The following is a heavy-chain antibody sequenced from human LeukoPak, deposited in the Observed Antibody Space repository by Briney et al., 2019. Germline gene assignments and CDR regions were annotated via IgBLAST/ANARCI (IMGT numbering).Heavy chain of an antibody. CDR1: GYVYISHW. CDR2: INPSGTTT. D-gene: IGHD1-26*01. V-gene: IGHV1-46*01. CDR3: ARDHSRTEGGTSFWWFDP. Sequence: GASVKVSCKASGYVYISHWLHWARQAPGQWLELMGVINPSGTTTVYAQKFQGRATMTRDTSTSTDYLELRSLRSEDTATYYCARDHSRTEGGTSFWWFDPWGQGTLVIVSS. J-gene: IGHJ5*02.